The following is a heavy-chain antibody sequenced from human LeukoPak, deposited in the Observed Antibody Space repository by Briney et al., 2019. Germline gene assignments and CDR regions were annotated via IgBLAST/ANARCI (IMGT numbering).Heavy chain of an antibody. CDR3: ASDHCTNGVCYTDYFDY. V-gene: IGHV3-21*01. Sequence: TGGSLRLSCAASGFTFSSYSMNWVRQAPGKGLEWVSSISGSSTYIYYADSVKGRFTISRDNAKISLYLQMNSLRAEDTAVYYCASDHCTNGVCYTDYFDYWGQGTLVTVSS. D-gene: IGHD2-8*01. J-gene: IGHJ4*02. CDR1: GFTFSSYS. CDR2: ISGSSTYI.